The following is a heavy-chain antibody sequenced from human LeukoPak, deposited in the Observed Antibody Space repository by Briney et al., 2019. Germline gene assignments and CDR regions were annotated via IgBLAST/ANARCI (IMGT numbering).Heavy chain of an antibody. CDR1: GYTLTELS. V-gene: IGHV1-24*01. D-gene: IGHD3-22*01. J-gene: IGHJ4*02. CDR3: ATLADYYDSSGYYNWYFDY. CDR2: FDPEDGET. Sequence: ASVKVSCNVSGYTLTELSMHWVRHAPGKGLEWMGGFDPEDGETIYAQKFQGRVTMTEDTSTDTAYMELSSLRSEDTAVYYCATLADYYDSSGYYNWYFDYWGQGTLVTVSS.